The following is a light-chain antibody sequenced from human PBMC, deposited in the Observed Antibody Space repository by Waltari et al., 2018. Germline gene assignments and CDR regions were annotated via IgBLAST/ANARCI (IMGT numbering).Light chain of an antibody. J-gene: IGLJ1*01. Sequence: QSALTQPPSASGSPGQSVTLSCPGTSRDVGGYNYVSWYQQHPGTVPKLIIYDVSDRPSGVPHRLSGSKSGNTASLTVSGLQAEDEADYYCSSYAGSNSHVFGTGTRVTIL. V-gene: IGLV2-8*01. CDR3: SSYAGSNSHV. CDR1: SRDVGGYNY. CDR2: DVS.